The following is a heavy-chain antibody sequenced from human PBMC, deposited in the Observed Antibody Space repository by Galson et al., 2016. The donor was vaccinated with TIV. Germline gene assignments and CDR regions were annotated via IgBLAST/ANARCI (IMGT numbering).Heavy chain of an antibody. V-gene: IGHV1-8*01. D-gene: IGHD3-22*01. CDR2: MSPSNGNT. Sequence: SVKVSCKASGYTFTCFDISWIRQAPGQGLEWMGWMSPSNGNTGYAQKFRGRITMTRHPSTTTVYMELSGLTSEDTAVYYCARGHYYDSSGYSFDFWGQGTLVTVSS. J-gene: IGHJ4*02. CDR1: GYTFTCFD. CDR3: ARGHYYDSSGYSFDF.